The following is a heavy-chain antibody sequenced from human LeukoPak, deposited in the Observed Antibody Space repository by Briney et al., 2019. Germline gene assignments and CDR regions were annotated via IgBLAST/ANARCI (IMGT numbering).Heavy chain of an antibody. J-gene: IGHJ4*02. CDR2: INPSGGST. CDR1: GYTFTSYY. Sequence: ASVKVSCKASGYTFTSYYLHWVRQAPGQGLEWMGIINPSGGSTSYAQKFQGRVTMIRDTSTSTVYMELSSLRSEDTAVYYCARDFYGGTPYFDYWGQGTLVTVSS. CDR3: ARDFYGGTPYFDY. D-gene: IGHD4-23*01. V-gene: IGHV1-46*01.